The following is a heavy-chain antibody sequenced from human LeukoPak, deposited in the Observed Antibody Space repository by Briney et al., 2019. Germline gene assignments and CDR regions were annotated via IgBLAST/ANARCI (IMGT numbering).Heavy chain of an antibody. CDR1: GFTFSNSW. CDR3: TLSRTSGYCDY. V-gene: IGHV3-74*01. CDR2: ISGDGSSK. D-gene: IGHD2-2*01. J-gene: IGHJ4*02. Sequence: GGSLRLSCATAGFTFSNSWVHWVRQAPGKGLMWVARISGDGSSKRYADSVQGRFTISRDNAKNTLYLQMNNVRDEDTAVYYCTLSRTSGYCDYWGQGTLVTVSS.